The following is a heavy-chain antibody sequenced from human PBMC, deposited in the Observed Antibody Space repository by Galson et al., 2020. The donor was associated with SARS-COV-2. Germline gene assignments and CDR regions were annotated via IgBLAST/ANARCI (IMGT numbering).Heavy chain of an antibody. CDR3: ARERAGFCSGGSCYGMDV. D-gene: IGHD2-15*01. CDR1: GGSISSGGYS. V-gene: IGHV4-30-4*07. Sequence: SETLSLTCAVSGGSISSGGYSWTWVRQPPGKGLEWIGHVYHSGGTYYNTSPQSRVSISLDTSKNQFSLKLTSVSAADTAVYYCARERAGFCSGGSCYGMDVWGQGTTVSVSS. J-gene: IGHJ6*02. CDR2: VYHSGGT.